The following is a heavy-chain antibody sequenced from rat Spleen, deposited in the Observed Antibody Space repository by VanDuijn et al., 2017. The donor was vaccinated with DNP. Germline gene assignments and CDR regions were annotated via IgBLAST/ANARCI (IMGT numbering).Heavy chain of an antibody. CDR3: NFYDGSQRDY. D-gene: IGHD1-12*03. CDR1: GFTFNNFW. CDR2: ITSSGGGS. Sequence: EVQVVESGGDLVQPGRSLKLSCVASGFTFNNFWMTWIRQVPGKGLEWVASITSSGGGSYYPDSVKGRFTISRDGAKNTLYLQMSSLRSEDTATYYCNFYDGSQRDYWGQGVMVTVSS. V-gene: IGHV5-31*01. J-gene: IGHJ2*01.